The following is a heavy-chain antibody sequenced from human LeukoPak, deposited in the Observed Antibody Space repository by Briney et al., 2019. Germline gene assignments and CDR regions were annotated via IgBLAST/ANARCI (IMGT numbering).Heavy chain of an antibody. Sequence: GGSLRLSCAASGFTFNTNSMNWARQAPGTGLEWVSTISDSGGGTYYADSVKGRFTISRDNSKNTLYLQMNSLRADDTAVYYCDGADFWGQGALVTVSS. V-gene: IGHV3-23*01. CDR2: ISDSGGGT. CDR3: DGADF. CDR1: GFTFNTNS. J-gene: IGHJ4*02.